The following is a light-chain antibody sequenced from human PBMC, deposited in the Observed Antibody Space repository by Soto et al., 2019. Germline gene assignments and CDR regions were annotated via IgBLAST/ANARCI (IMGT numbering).Light chain of an antibody. CDR1: SSDVGDYNC. Sequence: QSVLTQPPSASGSPGQSVTISCTGTSSDVGDYNCVSWYQHHAGKAPKLMIYEVSKRPSGVPDRFSGSKSRNTASLTVSGLQAEDSADYYCSSYAGSNNFGVFGGGTKLTVL. CDR3: SSYAGSNNFGV. CDR2: EVS. V-gene: IGLV2-8*01. J-gene: IGLJ3*02.